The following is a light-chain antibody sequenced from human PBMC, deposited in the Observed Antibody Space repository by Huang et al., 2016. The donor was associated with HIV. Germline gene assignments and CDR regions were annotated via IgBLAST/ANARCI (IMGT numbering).Light chain of an antibody. CDR3: QQSRTLPRT. CDR1: QNIVYS. J-gene: IGKJ4*01. V-gene: IGKV1-39*01. Sequence: DIQLTQSPSSLSASVGDAITITCRASQNIVYSLSWFQQRPGQAPKALVYAASRVHAGVPSKFSATRFQTNCTLSISGLGPEDFATYYCQQSRTLPRTYGGGTKVDI. CDR2: AAS.